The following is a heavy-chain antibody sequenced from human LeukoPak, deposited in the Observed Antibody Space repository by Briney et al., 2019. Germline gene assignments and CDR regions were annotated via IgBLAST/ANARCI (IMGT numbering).Heavy chain of an antibody. J-gene: IGHJ4*02. D-gene: IGHD2-21*01. V-gene: IGHV3-7*04. CDR3: ARDIYGGHDY. CDR1: GFTSSNYW. Sequence: GGSLRLSCAASGFTSSNYWMSRVRQAPGKGLEWVANINQGGSAKSYVDSVEGRFTISRDNAKKSLYLHVNSLRAEDTAVYYCARDIYGGHDYWGQGTLLTVSA. CDR2: INQGGSAK.